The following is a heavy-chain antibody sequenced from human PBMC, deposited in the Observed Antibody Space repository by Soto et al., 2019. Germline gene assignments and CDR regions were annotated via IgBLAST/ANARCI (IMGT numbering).Heavy chain of an antibody. Sequence: SETLSLTCTVSGGSISSGGYYWSWIRQHPGKGLEWIGYIYYSGSTYYNPSLKSRVTISVDTSKNQFSLKLSSVTAADTAVYYCARAPPWYSNVNRVPVFDYWGQGTLVTVSS. V-gene: IGHV4-31*03. D-gene: IGHD6-13*01. CDR3: ARAPPWYSNVNRVPVFDY. CDR2: IYYSGST. J-gene: IGHJ4*02. CDR1: GGSISSGGYY.